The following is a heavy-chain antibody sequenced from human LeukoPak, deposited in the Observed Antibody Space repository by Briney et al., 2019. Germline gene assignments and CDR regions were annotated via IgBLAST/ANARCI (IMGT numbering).Heavy chain of an antibody. D-gene: IGHD1-26*01. J-gene: IGHJ3*01. V-gene: IGHV4-59*08. CDR1: GGSMSSNY. CDR3: ARPFSGSYSDAFDL. CDR2: IYNSGTIYYSGST. Sequence: SETLSLTCTVSGGSMSSNYWSWIRQPPGKGLEWIGYIYNSGTIYYSGSTNYNPSLLSRVTISVDTSKNQFSLKLRSVTAADTAVYYCARPFSGSYSDAFDLWGQGTMVTLSS.